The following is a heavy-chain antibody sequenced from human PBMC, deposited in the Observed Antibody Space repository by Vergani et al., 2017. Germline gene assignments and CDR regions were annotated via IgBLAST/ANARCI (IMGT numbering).Heavy chain of an antibody. CDR2: IQFDGSNQ. V-gene: IGHV3-30*02. J-gene: IGHJ4*02. CDR3: AKHFRGWGIDY. Sequence: QVQLVESGGGVVQRGGSLRLSCATSGCTLGTYAMQWIRQGPGKGLEFVAFIQFDGSNQYYADSVKGRFTLSRDFSKNTLYLQMNSLRTDDTATYYCAKHFRGWGIDYWGQGTQVIVSS. CDR1: GCTLGTYA. D-gene: IGHD3-16*01.